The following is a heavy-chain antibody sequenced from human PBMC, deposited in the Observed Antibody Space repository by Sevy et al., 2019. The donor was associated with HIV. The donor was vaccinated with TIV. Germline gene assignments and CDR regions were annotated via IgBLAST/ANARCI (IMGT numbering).Heavy chain of an antibody. Sequence: ASVKVSCEVSGYTLTELSMHWVRQAPGKGLEWMGGFDPEDGETIYAQKFQGRVTMTEDTSTDTAYMELSSLRSEDTAVYYCATNYYGSGSYYKMDVWGQGTTVTVSS. D-gene: IGHD3-10*01. J-gene: IGHJ6*02. CDR1: GYTLTELS. CDR2: FDPEDGET. CDR3: ATNYYGSGSYYKMDV. V-gene: IGHV1-24*01.